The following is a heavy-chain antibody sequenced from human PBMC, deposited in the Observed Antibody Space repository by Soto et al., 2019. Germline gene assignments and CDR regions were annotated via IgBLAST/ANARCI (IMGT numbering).Heavy chain of an antibody. D-gene: IGHD1-26*01. CDR2: IYYSGST. CDR3: ARDVGPTDYYSYFGLDV. V-gene: IGHV4-61*01. Sequence: SQTLSLTCTVSGGSVISGSYYWSLIRQPPGKGLEWIGYIYYSGSTNYNPSLKSRVTISVDTSKNQFSLKLRSVSTADTAVYYCARDVGPTDYYSYFGLDVWGQGTTVTVSS. CDR1: GGSVISGSYY. J-gene: IGHJ6*02.